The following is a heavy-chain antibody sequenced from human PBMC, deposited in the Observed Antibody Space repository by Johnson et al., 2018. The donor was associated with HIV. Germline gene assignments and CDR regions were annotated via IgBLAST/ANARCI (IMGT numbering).Heavy chain of an antibody. CDR2: IYSGGST. D-gene: IGHD6-19*01. V-gene: IGHV3-66*01. CDR1: GFTVSNNY. J-gene: IGHJ3*02. Sequence: VQLVESGGGVVQPGRSLRLSCAASGFTVSNNYMSWVRQAPGKGLEWVSVIYSGGSTYYADSVKGRFTISRDNSKNTLYLQMNSLRAEDTALYYCAKDRSTGWYPAFDIWGQGTMVTVSS. CDR3: AKDRSTGWYPAFDI.